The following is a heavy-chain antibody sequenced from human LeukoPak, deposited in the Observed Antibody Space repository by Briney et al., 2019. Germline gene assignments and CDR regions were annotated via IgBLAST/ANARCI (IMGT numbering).Heavy chain of an antibody. CDR1: GASISSYY. CDR2: IYYSGST. J-gene: IGHJ5*02. V-gene: IGHV4-59*01. D-gene: IGHD3-10*01. Sequence: SETLSLTCTVSGASISSYYWTWLRQPPGKGLEWIGYIYYSGSTNYNPSLKSRVTISVDTSKNQFSLKLSSVTAADMAVYYCARDGVFGTFDPWGQGTLVTVSS. CDR3: ARDGVFGTFDP.